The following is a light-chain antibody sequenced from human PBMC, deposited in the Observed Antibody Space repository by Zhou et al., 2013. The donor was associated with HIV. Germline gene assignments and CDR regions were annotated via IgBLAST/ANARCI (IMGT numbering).Light chain of an antibody. Sequence: AIQLTQSPSSLSASVGDRVTITCRASQGISSALAWYQLKPGKAPKLLIYDASSLQGGVPSRFSGTGSVTDFTLTISSLQPEDFATYFCQQFNNYPFTFGPGTKVDIK. J-gene: IGKJ3*01. CDR2: DAS. CDR3: QQFNNYPFT. CDR1: QGISSA. V-gene: IGKV1D-13*01.